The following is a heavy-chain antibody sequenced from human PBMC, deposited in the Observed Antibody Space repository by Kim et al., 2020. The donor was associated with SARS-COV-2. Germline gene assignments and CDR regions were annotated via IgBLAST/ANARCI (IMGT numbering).Heavy chain of an antibody. D-gene: IGHD3-22*01. CDR3: AHSHIRRGTMIVVACISFDY. J-gene: IGHJ4*02. CDR1: GFSLSTSGVG. CDR2: IYWDDDK. Sequence: SGPTLVNPTQTLTLTCTFSGFSLSTSGVGVGWIRQPPGKALEWLALIYWDDDKRYSPSLKSRLTITKDTSKNQVVLTMTNMDPVDTATYYCAHSHIRRGTMIVVACISFDYWGQGTLVTVSS. V-gene: IGHV2-5*02.